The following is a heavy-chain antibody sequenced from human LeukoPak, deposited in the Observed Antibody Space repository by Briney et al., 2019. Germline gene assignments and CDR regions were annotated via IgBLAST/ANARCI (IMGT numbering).Heavy chain of an antibody. Sequence: GGPLRLSCAASGFTFSDYYMSWIRQAPGKGLEWVSYISSSGSTIYYADSVKGRFTIARDDAKNSLYLQMNSLRAEDTAVYYCARDRNGVCYDYWGQGTLVTVSS. CDR3: ARDRNGVCYDY. D-gene: IGHD2-8*01. V-gene: IGHV3-11*01. CDR2: ISSSGSTI. CDR1: GFTFSDYY. J-gene: IGHJ4*02.